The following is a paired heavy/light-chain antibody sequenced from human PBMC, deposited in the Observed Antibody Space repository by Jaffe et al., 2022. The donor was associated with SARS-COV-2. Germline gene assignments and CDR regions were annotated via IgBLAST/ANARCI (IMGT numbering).Heavy chain of an antibody. CDR1: GDSIISGSF. Sequence: QVQLQESGSGPVRPSETLSLTCTVSGDSIISGSFWGWIRQPPGKGLEWIGNIYHSGDTYYNPSLKSRVTLSVDTSNNQFSLRLTSVTAADTAIYYCVTAANERAVFDSWGQGALVTVSS. D-gene: IGHD2-2*01. V-gene: IGHV4-38-2*02. CDR3: VTAANERAVFDS. CDR2: IYHSGDT. J-gene: IGHJ5*01.
Light chain of an antibody. CDR1: QGISVF. V-gene: IGKV1-39*01. CDR2: GTS. J-gene: IGKJ2*01. CDR3: QQSFTTPYT. Sequence: DIQMTQSPSSLSASVGDRVTLTCRASQGISVFLNWYQQKPGKAPSLLIYGTSNLHIGVPSRFAGSGSGTDFTLTISSLQPEDFATYFCQQSFTTPYTFGQGTRLDFK.